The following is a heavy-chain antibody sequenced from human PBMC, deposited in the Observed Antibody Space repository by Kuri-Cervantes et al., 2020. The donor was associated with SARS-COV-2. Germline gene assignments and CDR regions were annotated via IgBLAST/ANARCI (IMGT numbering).Heavy chain of an antibody. J-gene: IGHJ3*02. CDR1: GGSFDYRF. CDR3: ARSGPGAISREDGACDI. D-gene: IGHD5-24*01. V-gene: IGHV1-45*01. CDR2: ITPFNGNT. Sequence: GGSLRLSCKASGGSFDYRFLHWVRQAPGQPLEWMGWITPFNGNTNYAQRFQDRVTITRDRSMSTAYMELSSLRSDDTAMYYCARSGPGAISREDGACDIWGQGTMVTVSS.